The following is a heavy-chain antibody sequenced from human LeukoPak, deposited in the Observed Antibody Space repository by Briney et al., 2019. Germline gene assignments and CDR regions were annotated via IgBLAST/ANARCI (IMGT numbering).Heavy chain of an antibody. Sequence: GGSLRLSCAASGFSFSTYAMSWVRQIPGKGLEWVSAISGSDPGTYYADSVKGRFTISRDNSKNTLYLQMSSLRAEDTAVYYCARGRVGQWLVDAFDIWGQGTMVTVSS. D-gene: IGHD6-19*01. CDR1: GFSFSTYA. CDR3: ARGRVGQWLVDAFDI. J-gene: IGHJ3*02. CDR2: ISGSDPGT. V-gene: IGHV3-23*01.